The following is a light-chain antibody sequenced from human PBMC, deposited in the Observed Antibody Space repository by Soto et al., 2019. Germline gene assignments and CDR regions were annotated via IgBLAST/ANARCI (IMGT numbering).Light chain of an antibody. CDR3: QQRSNLIT. CDR2: DAV. V-gene: IGKV3D-20*02. Sequence: EIVLTQSPGTLSLSPGERATLSCRASQSVSNNYLAWYQQRPGQAPRLLIYDAVRRATGIPDRFSGSGSGTDFTLTISSLEPEDFAVYYCQQRSNLITFGQGTRLEIK. CDR1: QSVSNNY. J-gene: IGKJ5*01.